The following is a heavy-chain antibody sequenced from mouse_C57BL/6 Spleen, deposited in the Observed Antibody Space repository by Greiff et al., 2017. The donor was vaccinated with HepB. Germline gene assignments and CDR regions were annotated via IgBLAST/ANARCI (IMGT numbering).Heavy chain of an antibody. V-gene: IGHV5-9-1*02. CDR2: ISSGGDYI. CDR3: TRDGDVYSLYGMDY. D-gene: IGHD2-3*01. Sequence: EVHLVESGEGLVKPGGSLKLSCAASGFTFSSYAMSWVRQTPEKRLEWVAYISSGGDYIYYADTVKGRFTISRDNARNTLYLQMSSLKSEDTAMYYCTRDGDVYSLYGMDYWGQGTSVTVSS. CDR1: GFTFSSYA. J-gene: IGHJ4*01.